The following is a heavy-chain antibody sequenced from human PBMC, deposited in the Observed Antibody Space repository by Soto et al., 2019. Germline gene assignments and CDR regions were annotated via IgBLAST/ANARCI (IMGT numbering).Heavy chain of an antibody. CDR3: ARAGGRHYYYYGMDV. J-gene: IGHJ6*02. V-gene: IGHV1-69*06. Sequence: QAQLVQSGPEVQKPGSSVTVSCKASAGTFNNYAICWVRQAPGQGLEWMGGTIPLVSTSSYAQKFQGRVTITADKSTSTVYMEMRNLKSEDTALYYCARAGGRHYYYYGMDVWGQGTTVTVS. CDR1: AGTFNNYA. D-gene: IGHD2-15*01. CDR2: TIPLVSTS.